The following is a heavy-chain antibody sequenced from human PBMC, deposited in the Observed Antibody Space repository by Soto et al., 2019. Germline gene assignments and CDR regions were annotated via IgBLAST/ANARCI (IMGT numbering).Heavy chain of an antibody. Sequence: PGGSLRLSCAASGFTFSSYGMHWVRQAPGKGLEWVAVIWYDGSNKYYADSVKGRFTISRDNSKNTLYLQMNSLRAEDTAVYYCARGRRYCSSTSCYHYYGMDVWGQGTTVTVSS. CDR2: IWYDGSNK. CDR1: GFTFSSYG. D-gene: IGHD2-2*01. CDR3: ARGRRYCSSTSCYHYYGMDV. J-gene: IGHJ6*02. V-gene: IGHV3-33*01.